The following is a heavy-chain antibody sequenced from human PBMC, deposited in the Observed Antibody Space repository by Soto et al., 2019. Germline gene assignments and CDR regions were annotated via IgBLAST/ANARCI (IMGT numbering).Heavy chain of an antibody. CDR3: AHRRGAAAVAY. CDR1: GFSLSSSGVA. CDR2: IYWDDDE. V-gene: IGHV2-5*02. D-gene: IGHD6-13*01. J-gene: IGHJ4*02. Sequence: QITLKESGPTLVKPTQTLTLTCSFSGFSLSSSGVAVGWIRQPPGKALEWLALIYWDDDERYSPSLQRRLTISKYTSKNQVVLRMTNMDPSDTGTYYCAHRRGAAAVAYWGQGTLVTVSS.